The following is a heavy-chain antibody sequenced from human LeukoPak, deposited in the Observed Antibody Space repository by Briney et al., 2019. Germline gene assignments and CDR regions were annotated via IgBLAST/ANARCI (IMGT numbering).Heavy chain of an antibody. D-gene: IGHD5-24*01. Sequence: SETLSLTCTVSGGSISSSSYYWGWIRQPPGKGLEWIGSIYYSGSTYYNPSLKSRVTISVDTSKNQFSLKLSSVTAADTAVYYCARAVEMATIGGYFDYWGQGTLVTVSS. CDR1: GGSISSSSYY. CDR2: IYYSGST. V-gene: IGHV4-39*07. CDR3: ARAVEMATIGGYFDY. J-gene: IGHJ4*02.